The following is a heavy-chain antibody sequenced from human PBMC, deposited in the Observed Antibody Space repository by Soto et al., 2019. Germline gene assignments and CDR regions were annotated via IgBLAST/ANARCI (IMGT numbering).Heavy chain of an antibody. J-gene: IGHJ3*02. CDR2: ISYDATNK. CDR1: GFTFRSHA. V-gene: IGHV3-30*18. D-gene: IGHD3-16*01. Sequence: QAQLVESGGGVVQPGRSLRLSCEASGFTFRSHAMHWVRQTPGKGLEWVAVISYDATNKYYADSVKGRFTISRDNSENTLYLQMNSLRAEDTAAYYWSKSAELGDAFDIWGQGTVVTVSS. CDR3: SKSAELGDAFDI.